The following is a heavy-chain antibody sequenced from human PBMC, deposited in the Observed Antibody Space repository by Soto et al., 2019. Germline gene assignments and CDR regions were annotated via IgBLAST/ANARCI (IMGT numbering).Heavy chain of an antibody. D-gene: IGHD6-19*01. J-gene: IGHJ4*02. Sequence: ETLSLTCSVAGGSMSSSNWWSWVRQPPGKGLEWIGGIYHGGSTNYNPSLKSRVTISVDRSKNQCSLKLSSVTAADTAVYYCARGLSLADDYWGQGPLVTVSS. CDR1: GGSMSSSNW. CDR3: ARGLSLADDY. V-gene: IGHV4-4*02. CDR2: IYHGGST.